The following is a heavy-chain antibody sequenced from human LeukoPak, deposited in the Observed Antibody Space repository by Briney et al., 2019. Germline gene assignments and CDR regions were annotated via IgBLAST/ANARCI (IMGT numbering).Heavy chain of an antibody. J-gene: IGHJ4*02. V-gene: IGHV3-7*01. CDR2: IKEDGSEK. CDR1: GFAFSSYW. Sequence: GGSLRLSCAASGFAFSSYWMTWVRQAPGKGLEWVANIKEDGSEKYYVDSVKGRFTISRDNAKNSLHLQMNSLRAEDTAVYYCARATSEALDCWGQGTLVTVSS. CDR3: ARATSEALDC.